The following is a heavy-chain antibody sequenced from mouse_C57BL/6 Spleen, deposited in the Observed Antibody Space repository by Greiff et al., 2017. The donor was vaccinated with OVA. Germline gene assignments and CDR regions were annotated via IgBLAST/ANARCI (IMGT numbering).Heavy chain of an antibody. V-gene: IGHV1-19*01. CDR3: AGYGSSETGAMDY. CDR2: INPYNGGT. Sequence: VQLQQSGPVLVKPGASVKMSCKASGYTFTDYYMNWVKQSHGKSLEWIGVINPYNGGTSYTQKFKGKATLTVDKSSSTAYMELNSLTSEDAAVYYCAGYGSSETGAMDYWGQGTSVTVSS. J-gene: IGHJ4*01. D-gene: IGHD1-1*01. CDR1: GYTFTDYY.